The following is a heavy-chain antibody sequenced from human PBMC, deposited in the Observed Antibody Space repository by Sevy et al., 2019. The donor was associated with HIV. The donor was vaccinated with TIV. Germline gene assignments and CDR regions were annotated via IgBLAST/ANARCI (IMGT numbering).Heavy chain of an antibody. Sequence: GGSLRLSCAASGFTFSNYWMNWVRHTPGKGLEWVANIKHDGSDTYYAYSVKGRFTLSRDDIKNSLSLQMNSLRVEDTAVYYCARGGPLVDGTLIPWGMDVWGQGTTVTVSS. CDR3: ARGGPLVDGTLIPWGMDV. CDR2: IKHDGSDT. CDR1: GFTFSNYW. V-gene: IGHV3-7*01. J-gene: IGHJ6*02. D-gene: IGHD1-7*01.